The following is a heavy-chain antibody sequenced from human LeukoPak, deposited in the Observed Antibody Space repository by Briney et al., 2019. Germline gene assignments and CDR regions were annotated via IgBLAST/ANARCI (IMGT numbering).Heavy chain of an antibody. Sequence: SETLSLTCAVYGGSFSGYYWSWIRQPPGKRLEWIGEINHSGSTNYNPSLKSRVTISVDTSKNQFSLKLSSVTAADTAVYYCASNSVRYFDWLRAFDIWGQGTMVTVSS. CDR1: GGSFSGYY. CDR2: INHSGST. J-gene: IGHJ3*02. V-gene: IGHV4-34*01. D-gene: IGHD3-9*01. CDR3: ASNSVRYFDWLRAFDI.